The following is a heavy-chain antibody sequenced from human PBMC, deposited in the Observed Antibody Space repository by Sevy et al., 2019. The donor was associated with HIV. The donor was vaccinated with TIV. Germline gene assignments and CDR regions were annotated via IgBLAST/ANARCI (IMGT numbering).Heavy chain of an antibody. D-gene: IGHD3-3*01. V-gene: IGHV3-30*18. Sequence: GGSLRLSCTTSGFSFSDYGMHWVRQAPGKGLEWVSGISYDKTKKDYADSVKGRFIICRDNSKNTLYLEMNSLRGEDTAVYYCAKSVDSVPTETNFEHWGQGTLVTVS. CDR3: AKSVDSVPTETNFEH. CDR1: GFSFSDYG. J-gene: IGHJ4*02. CDR2: ISYDKTKK.